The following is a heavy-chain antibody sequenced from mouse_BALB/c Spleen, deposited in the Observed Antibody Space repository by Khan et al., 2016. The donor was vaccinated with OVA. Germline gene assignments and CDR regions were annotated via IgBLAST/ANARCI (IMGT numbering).Heavy chain of an antibody. Sequence: VQLQQPGAELVRPGASVKLSCQASGYTFTNHWINWVKQRPGQGLEWIGNIYPSDSYTNYNHQFKDKATLTVDKSSSAAYMQLSSPTSEDSAVYYWTRGDPGSFDYWGQGTTLTVSS. V-gene: IGHV1-69*02. CDR1: GYTFTNHW. CDR3: TRGDPGSFDY. D-gene: IGHD2-13*01. J-gene: IGHJ2*01. CDR2: IYPSDSYT.